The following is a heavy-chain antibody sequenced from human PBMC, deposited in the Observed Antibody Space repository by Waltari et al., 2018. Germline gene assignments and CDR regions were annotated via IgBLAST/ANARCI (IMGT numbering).Heavy chain of an antibody. D-gene: IGHD2-15*01. CDR3: ARHVGGYCSGGNCYADF. J-gene: IGHJ4*02. CDR2: IYPDASET. Sequence: EVQLVQSGAEVKKPGESLKISCKGSGYTFSNYWIGWVRQMPGKGLEWMGIIYPDASETRHSPSFQGQVTISADKSFNTAYLQWSSLKASDTAMYYCARHVGGYCSGGNCYADFWGQGTLVTVSS. CDR1: GYTFSNYW. V-gene: IGHV5-51*01.